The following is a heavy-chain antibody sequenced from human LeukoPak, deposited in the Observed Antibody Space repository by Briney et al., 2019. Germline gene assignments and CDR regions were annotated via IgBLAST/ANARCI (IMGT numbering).Heavy chain of an antibody. D-gene: IGHD2-15*01. CDR2: INHSEST. CDR1: GGSFSGYY. Sequence: PSETLSLTCAVYGGSFSGYYWSWIRQPPGKGLEWIGEINHSESTNYNPSLKSRVTISVDTSKNQFSLKPSSVTAADTAVYYCARASSYSPYYYYGMDVWGQGTTVTVSS. CDR3: ARASSYSPYYYYGMDV. V-gene: IGHV4-34*01. J-gene: IGHJ6*02.